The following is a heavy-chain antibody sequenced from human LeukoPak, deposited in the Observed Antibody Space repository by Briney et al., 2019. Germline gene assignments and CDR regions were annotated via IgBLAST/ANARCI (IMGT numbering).Heavy chain of an antibody. V-gene: IGHV1-46*01. CDR2: INPSGGST. J-gene: IGHJ4*02. Sequence: ASVKVSCKASGYTFTSYYMHWVRQAPGQGLEWMGIINPSGGSTSYAQKFQGRVTMTRDMSTSTVYMELSSLRSEDTAVYYCARDGNSGYDLDYWGQGTLSPSPQ. CDR3: ARDGNSGYDLDY. CDR1: GYTFTSYY. D-gene: IGHD5-12*01.